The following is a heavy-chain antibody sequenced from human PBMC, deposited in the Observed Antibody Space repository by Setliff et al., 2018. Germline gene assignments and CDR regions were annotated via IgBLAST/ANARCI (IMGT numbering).Heavy chain of an antibody. D-gene: IGHD3-10*01. V-gene: IGHV4-39*07. CDR3: ATDGPVLNGDYIS. Sequence: LSLTCSVSGASISTTYYYWDWIRQSPEKGLEWIGTIYQNGITYYNPSVKSRVTISVDKSKNQFSLSLRSVTAADTAVYYCATDGPVLNGDYISWGQGTLVTVSS. CDR2: IYQNGIT. J-gene: IGHJ5*02. CDR1: GASISTTYYY.